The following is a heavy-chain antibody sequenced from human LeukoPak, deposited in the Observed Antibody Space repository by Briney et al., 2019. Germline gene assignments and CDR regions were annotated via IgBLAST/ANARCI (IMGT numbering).Heavy chain of an antibody. CDR2: IYTSGST. J-gene: IGHJ4*02. D-gene: IGHD2-15*01. CDR1: GGSISSGSYY. Sequence: PSQTLSLTCTVSGGSISSGSYYWRWIRQPAGKGLEWIGRIYTSGSTNYNPSLKSRVTISVDTSKNQFSLKLSSVTAADTAVYYCARTRILSGYFDYWGQGTLVTVSS. V-gene: IGHV4-61*02. CDR3: ARTRILSGYFDY.